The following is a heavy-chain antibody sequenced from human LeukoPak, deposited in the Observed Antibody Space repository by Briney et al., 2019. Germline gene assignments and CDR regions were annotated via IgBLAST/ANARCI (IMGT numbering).Heavy chain of an antibody. CDR2: ISAYNGNT. V-gene: IGHV1-18*01. CDR1: GYTFTSYG. J-gene: IGHJ6*02. CDR3: ARTIKVVVPAANYYYYGVDV. D-gene: IGHD2-2*01. Sequence: ASVKVSCKASGYTFTSYGISWVRQAPGQGLEWMGWISAYNGNTNYAQKLHGRVTMTTDTSTSTAYMELRSLRSDDTAVYYCARTIKVVVPAANYYYYGVDVWGQGTTVTVSS.